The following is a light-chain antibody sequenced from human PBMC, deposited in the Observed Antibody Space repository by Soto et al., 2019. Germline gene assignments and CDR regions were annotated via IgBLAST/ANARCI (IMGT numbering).Light chain of an antibody. CDR3: QQYGSSPIT. CDR2: DAS. V-gene: IGKV3-15*01. CDR1: QSISSN. J-gene: IGKJ5*01. Sequence: ETVMTQSPSTLSVSPGERSTLSCMASQSISSNLAWFQQKPGQAPRLLIYDASTMATGFPARFSGSGSGTDFTLTISSLEPEDFAVYYCQQYGSSPITFGQGTLLEIK.